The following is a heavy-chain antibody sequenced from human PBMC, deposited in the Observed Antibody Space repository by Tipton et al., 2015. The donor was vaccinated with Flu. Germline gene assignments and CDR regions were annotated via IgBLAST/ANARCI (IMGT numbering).Heavy chain of an antibody. J-gene: IGHJ5*02. Sequence: LSCTVSGGSTSSYYWSWIRQPPGKGLEWIGYIYDSGSTNYNPSLKSRVTISVDTSKNQFSLKLSSVTAADTAVYYCARSSGLSVDNWFDPWGQGTLVTVSS. V-gene: IGHV4-59*01. CDR1: GGSTSSYY. D-gene: IGHD3-16*02. CDR3: ARSSGLSVDNWFDP. CDR2: IYDSGST.